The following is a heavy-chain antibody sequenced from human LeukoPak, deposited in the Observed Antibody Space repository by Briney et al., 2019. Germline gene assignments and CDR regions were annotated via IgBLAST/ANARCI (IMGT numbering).Heavy chain of an antibody. CDR2: IRYDGSNK. CDR1: GFTFSSYG. V-gene: IGHV3-30*02. Sequence: QSGGSLRLSCAASGFTFSSYGMHWVRQAPGKGLEWVAFIRYDGSNKYYADSVKGRFTISRDNSKNTLYLQMNSLRAEDTAVYYCAKDAGLHPSSSWYYYYMDVWGKGTTVTISS. J-gene: IGHJ6*03. D-gene: IGHD6-13*01. CDR3: AKDAGLHPSSSWYYYYMDV.